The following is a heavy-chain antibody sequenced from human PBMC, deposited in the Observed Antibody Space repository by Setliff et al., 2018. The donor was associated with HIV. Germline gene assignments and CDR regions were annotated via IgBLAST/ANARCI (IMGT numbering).Heavy chain of an antibody. J-gene: IGHJ5*02. Sequence: GASVMVSCKASGYSFTNYDINWVRQAPGHGLEWVGWMSPKSGYADYAQKFQGRVTMTRNTSINTVYMELSSLKSEDTAVYYCARDKSDIVGEVWLDPWGQGTLVTVSS. CDR2: MSPKSGYA. V-gene: IGHV1-8*01. CDR3: ARDKSDIVGEVWLDP. D-gene: IGHD2-21*01. CDR1: GYSFTNYD.